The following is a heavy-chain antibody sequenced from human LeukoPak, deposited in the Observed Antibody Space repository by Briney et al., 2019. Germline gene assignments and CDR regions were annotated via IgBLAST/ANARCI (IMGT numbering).Heavy chain of an antibody. V-gene: IGHV4-39*01. J-gene: IGHJ6*02. D-gene: IGHD3-3*01. CDR3: ARQKYDFWSGFSYYYYGMDV. CDR2: IYYSGST. CDR1: GGSISSGSYY. Sequence: SQTLSLTCTVSGGSISSGSYYWGWIRQPPGKGLEWIGSIYYSGSTYYNPSLKSRVTISVDTSKNQFSLKLSSVTAADTAVYYCARQKYDFWSGFSYYYYGMDVWGQGTTVTVSS.